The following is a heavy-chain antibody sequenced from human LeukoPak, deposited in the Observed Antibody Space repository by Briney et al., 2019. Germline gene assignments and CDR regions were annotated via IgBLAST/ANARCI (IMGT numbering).Heavy chain of an antibody. Sequence: GGSLRLSCAASRFTLSTYSMNWVRQAPGKGLEWVSSIDSSGSYMYYADSVKGRFTISRDNAKNSLYLQMNSLRVEDTAVYYCARDRGYSARSRYYPYYFDSWGQGTLVTVSS. D-gene: IGHD3-22*01. V-gene: IGHV3-21*01. J-gene: IGHJ4*02. CDR2: IDSSGSYM. CDR1: RFTLSTYS. CDR3: ARDRGYSARSRYYPYYFDS.